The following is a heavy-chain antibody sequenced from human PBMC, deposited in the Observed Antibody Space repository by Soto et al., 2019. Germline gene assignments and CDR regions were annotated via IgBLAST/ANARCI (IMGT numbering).Heavy chain of an antibody. J-gene: IGHJ6*02. CDR2: INAGNGNT. V-gene: IGHV1-3*01. D-gene: IGHD5-18*01. Sequence: ASVKVSCKASGYTFTSYAMHWVRQAPGQRLEWMGWINAGNGNTKYSQKFQGRVTITRDTSASTAYMELSSLRSEDTAVYYCARDHIIGGYSYGSGYYYGMDVWGQGTTVTVS. CDR1: GYTFTSYA. CDR3: ARDHIIGGYSYGSGYYYGMDV.